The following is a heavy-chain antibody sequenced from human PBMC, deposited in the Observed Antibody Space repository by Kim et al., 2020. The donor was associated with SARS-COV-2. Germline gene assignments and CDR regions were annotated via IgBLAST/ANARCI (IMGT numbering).Heavy chain of an antibody. CDR3: AKGAVTRHDY. CDR2: T. V-gene: IGHV3-7*03. Sequence: TYYVESVKGRFTISRDNGTNSLYLQMNTLRPEDTAVYYCAKGAVTRHDYWGQGALVIVST. D-gene: IGHD3-3*01. J-gene: IGHJ4*02.